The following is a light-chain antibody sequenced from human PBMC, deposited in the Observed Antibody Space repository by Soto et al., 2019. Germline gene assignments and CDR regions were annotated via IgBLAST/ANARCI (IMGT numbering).Light chain of an antibody. V-gene: IGKV1-12*01. J-gene: IGKJ2*01. CDR2: AAS. CDR3: QQASSLPHT. CDR1: QPISSW. Sequence: DIQMTQSPSTVSASVVDGVTITCRASQPISSWLAWFRQRPGKAPELLIYAASTLHSGGPSRFSGSGSGPDFALTISGLQPEDFATDYCQQASSLPHTFGQGTRVDIK.